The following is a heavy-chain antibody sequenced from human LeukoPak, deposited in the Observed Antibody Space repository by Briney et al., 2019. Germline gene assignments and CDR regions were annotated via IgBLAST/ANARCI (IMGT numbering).Heavy chain of an antibody. CDR1: GFTFSSYG. CDR2: IWYDGSSK. J-gene: IGHJ4*02. V-gene: IGHV3-33*01. D-gene: IGHD2-2*01. CDR3: ARSRGIVVPAAMFDY. Sequence: GGSLGLSCAASGFTFSSYGMHWVRQAPGKGLEWVAVIWYDGSSKYYADSVKGRFTISRDNSKNTLYLQMNSLRAEDTAVYYCARSRGIVVPAAMFDYWGQGTLVTVSS.